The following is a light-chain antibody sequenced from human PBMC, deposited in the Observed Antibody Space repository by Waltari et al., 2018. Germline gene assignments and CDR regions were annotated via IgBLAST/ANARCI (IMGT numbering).Light chain of an antibody. CDR1: QSITRS. CDR2: GAL. Sequence: IAMTQSPVTLSVSPGDSATVSCRASQSITRSLAWYQQIPGQAPRLLIYGALNRATGIPARFSGSGSETEFTLTISSLQSEDFAVYCCQQYLKWPLTVGGGTKVEIK. V-gene: IGKV3D-15*01. J-gene: IGKJ4*01. CDR3: QQYLKWPLT.